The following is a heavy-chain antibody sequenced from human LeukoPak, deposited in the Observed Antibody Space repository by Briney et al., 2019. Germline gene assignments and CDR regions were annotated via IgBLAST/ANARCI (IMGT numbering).Heavy chain of an antibody. J-gene: IGHJ5*02. CDR1: GFTFSSYE. D-gene: IGHD6-13*01. V-gene: IGHV3-48*01. Sequence: QTGGSLRLSCAASGFTFSSYEMNWVRQAPGKGLEWVSYISSSSSTIYYADSVKGRFTISRDNAKNSLYLQMNSLRAEDTAVYYCAREVAAAGTGNWFDPWGQGTLVTVSS. CDR3: AREVAAAGTGNWFDP. CDR2: ISSSSSTI.